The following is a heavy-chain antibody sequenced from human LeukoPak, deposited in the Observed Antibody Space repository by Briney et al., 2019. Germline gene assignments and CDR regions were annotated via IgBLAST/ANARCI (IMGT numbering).Heavy chain of an antibody. CDR1: GFTFSDYY. V-gene: IGHV3-11*01. CDR2: ISGSGSTI. Sequence: GGSLRLSCAASGFTFSDYYMSWVRQAPGKGLEWVSYISGSGSTIYYADSVKGRFTISRDNAKNSLYLQMNSLRAEDTAVYYCARRRGSYSMDVWGKGTTVTISS. CDR3: ARRRGSYSMDV. D-gene: IGHD1-26*01. J-gene: IGHJ6*03.